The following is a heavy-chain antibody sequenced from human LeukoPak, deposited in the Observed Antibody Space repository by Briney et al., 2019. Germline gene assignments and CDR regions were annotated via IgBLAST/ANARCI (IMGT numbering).Heavy chain of an antibody. CDR2: INSDGSST. V-gene: IGHV3-74*01. Sequence: GGSLRLSCAASGFTFSSYWMHWVRQAPGKGLVWVSRINSDGSSTSYADSVKGRLTISRDNAKNTLYLQMNSLRAEDTAIYYCANVGRGYSYGYLDNWGQGTLVTVSS. D-gene: IGHD5-18*01. CDR1: GFTFSSYW. CDR3: ANVGRGYSYGYLDN. J-gene: IGHJ4*02.